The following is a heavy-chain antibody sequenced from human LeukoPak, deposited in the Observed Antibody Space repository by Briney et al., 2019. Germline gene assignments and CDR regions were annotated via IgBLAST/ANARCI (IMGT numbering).Heavy chain of an antibody. CDR1: GFTFSTSA. CDR2: IDYDSSHI. V-gene: IGHV3-21*01. Sequence: PGGSLRLSCAASGFTFSTSAMNWVRQVPGKGLEWVSSIDYDSSHIYYAASVRGRFTTSRDNARDSVYLQMDNLRVEDTAVYYCTRDPLRYLRVGHYDYWGQGTLVAVSS. CDR3: TRDPLRYLRVGHYDY. D-gene: IGHD3-9*01. J-gene: IGHJ4*02.